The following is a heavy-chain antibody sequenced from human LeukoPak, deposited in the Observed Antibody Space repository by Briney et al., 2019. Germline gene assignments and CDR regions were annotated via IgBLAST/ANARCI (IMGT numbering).Heavy chain of an antibody. V-gene: IGHV4-38-2*02. CDR2: ISYSGST. CDR3: ARGAIYSGYDLDY. J-gene: IGHJ4*02. Sequence: SETLSLTCIVSSYSINSGYHWGWIRQPPGKGLEWIGSISYSGSTYYNPSLKSRVTISVDTSKNQFSLRLSFVTAADTAVYYCARGAIYSGYDLDYWGQGTLVTVSS. CDR1: SYSINSGYH. D-gene: IGHD5-12*01.